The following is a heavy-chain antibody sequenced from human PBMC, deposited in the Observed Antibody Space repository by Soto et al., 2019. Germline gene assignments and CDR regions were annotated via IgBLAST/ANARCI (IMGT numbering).Heavy chain of an antibody. D-gene: IGHD6-13*01. CDR3: AKDRDSSSNWYGPYSFDS. Sequence: GGSLRLSCAASGFTFSSYAMSWVRQAPGKGLEWVSAMSGSGGSTHYADSVKGRFTISRDNSKNTLYLQMNSLRAEDTAVYYCAKDRDSSSNWYGPYSFDSWGQGTLVTVSS. J-gene: IGHJ4*02. CDR1: GFTFSSYA. V-gene: IGHV3-23*01. CDR2: MSGSGGST.